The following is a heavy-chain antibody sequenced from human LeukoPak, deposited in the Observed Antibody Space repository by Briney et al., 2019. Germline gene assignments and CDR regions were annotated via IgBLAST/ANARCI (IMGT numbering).Heavy chain of an antibody. D-gene: IGHD6-13*01. CDR1: GGSFSGYY. Sequence: SETLSLTCAVYGGSFSGYYWSWIRQPPGKGLDRTGEINDSGTTFYNPSLKSRLAISVDPSKNQFSVKLNSVTAADTALYYCARQSRSNSWFSGGPKALNWFDSWAQGTLVTVSS. CDR3: ARQSRSNSWFSGGPKALNWFDS. CDR2: INDSGTT. J-gene: IGHJ5*01. V-gene: IGHV4-34*01.